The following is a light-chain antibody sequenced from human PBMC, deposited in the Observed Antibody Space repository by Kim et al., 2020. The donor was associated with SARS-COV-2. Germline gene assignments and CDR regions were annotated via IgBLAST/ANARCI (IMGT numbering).Light chain of an antibody. CDR2: VAS. CDR3: LQYYAFPRT. J-gene: IGKJ2*01. CDR1: RDIRND. V-gene: IGKV1-17*01. Sequence: SASLGDRVTITCRASRDIRNDLSWFQQKPGKAPKRLISVASTLQSGVPSRFSGSGSETEFTLTISSLQPEDFATYYCLQYYAFPRTFGQGTKLEI.